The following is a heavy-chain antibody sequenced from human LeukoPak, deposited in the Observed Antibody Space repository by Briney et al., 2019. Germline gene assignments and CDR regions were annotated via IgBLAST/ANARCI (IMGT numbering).Heavy chain of an antibody. CDR1: GFTFSFHG. CDR3: ARAYYDILTGYPVPDAFDI. Sequence: GGTLRLSCAASGFTFSFHGMNWVRQAPGKGLEWVSGIRTDGVTTYYADSVKGRFTISRDNSKSTLYLQMSSLGAEDTAVYYCARAYYDILTGYPVPDAFDIWGQGTMVTVSS. V-gene: IGHV3-23*01. CDR2: IRTDGVTT. D-gene: IGHD3-9*01. J-gene: IGHJ3*02.